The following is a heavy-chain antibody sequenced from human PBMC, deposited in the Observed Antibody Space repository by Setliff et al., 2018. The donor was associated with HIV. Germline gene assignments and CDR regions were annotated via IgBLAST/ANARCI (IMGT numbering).Heavy chain of an antibody. CDR1: GYTFTSYY. J-gene: IGHJ4*02. V-gene: IGHV1-46*01. D-gene: IGHD2-15*01. CDR2: INPSGGST. Sequence: VASVKVSCKASGYTFTSYYMHWVRQAPGQGLEWMGIINPSGGSTSYAQKFQGRVTMTRDTSTSTVYMELSSLRSEDTAVYYCAREDCSGGSCYGSDYWGQGTLVTVSS. CDR3: AREDCSGGSCYGSDY.